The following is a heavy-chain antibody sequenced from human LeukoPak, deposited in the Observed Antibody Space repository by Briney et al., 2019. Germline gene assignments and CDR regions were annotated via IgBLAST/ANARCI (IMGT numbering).Heavy chain of an antibody. CDR1: GFTFSSYA. J-gene: IGHJ4*02. CDR3: AKTIRRRTYYYDSSGYSY. V-gene: IGHV3-23*01. Sequence: GGSLRLSCAASGFTFSSYAMSWVRQAPGKGLEWVSAISGSGGSTYYADSVKGRFTISRDNSKNTLYLQMNSLRAEDTAVYYCAKTIRRRTYYYDSSGYSYWGQGTLVTVSS. CDR2: ISGSGGST. D-gene: IGHD3-22*01.